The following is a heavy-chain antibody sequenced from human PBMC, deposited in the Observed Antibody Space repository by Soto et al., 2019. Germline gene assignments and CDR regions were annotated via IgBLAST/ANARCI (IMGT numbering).Heavy chain of an antibody. J-gene: IGHJ4*02. V-gene: IGHV4-31*03. CDR1: GGSISRGGYY. CDR2: IYYSGST. Sequence: QVQLQESGPGLVKPSQTLSLTCTVSGGSISRGGYYWSWIRQHPGKGLEWIGYIYYSGSTYYNPSLKTRVTISVDTSKNQFSLKLSSVTAADTAVYYCARSGQQQLASPFDYWGQGTLVTVSS. D-gene: IGHD6-13*01. CDR3: ARSGQQQLASPFDY.